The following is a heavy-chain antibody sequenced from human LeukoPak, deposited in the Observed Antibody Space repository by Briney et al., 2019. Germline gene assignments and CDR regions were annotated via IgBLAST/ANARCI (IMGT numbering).Heavy chain of an antibody. V-gene: IGHV4-59*01. D-gene: IGHD2-15*01. CDR3: AREGSYCSGGSCYSPFDY. Sequence: SETLSLTCTVSGGSISSYYWSWIRQPPGKGLEWIGYIYYSGSTNYNPPLKSRVTISVDTSKNQFSLKLSSVTAADTAVYYCAREGSYCSGGSCYSPFDYWGQGTLVTVSS. CDR1: GGSISSYY. CDR2: IYYSGST. J-gene: IGHJ4*02.